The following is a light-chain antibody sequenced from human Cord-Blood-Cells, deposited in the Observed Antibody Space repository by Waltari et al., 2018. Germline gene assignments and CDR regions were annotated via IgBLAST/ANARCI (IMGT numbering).Light chain of an antibody. J-gene: IGLJ3*02. CDR3: SSYTSSSTWV. V-gene: IGLV2-14*03. CDR1: SRNVVGYIY. Sequence: QAALTHLPPASSSPVQSTTTPCTGHSRNVVGYIYPSWNQQHPGKPPKLMIYDRSNRPSGVSNRFSGSKSGNTASLTISGVQAEDEADYYCSSYTSSSTWVFGGGTKLTVL. CDR2: DRS.